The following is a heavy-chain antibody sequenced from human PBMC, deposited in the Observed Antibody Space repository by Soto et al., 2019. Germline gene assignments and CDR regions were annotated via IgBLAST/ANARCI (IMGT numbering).Heavy chain of an antibody. CDR3: AREGGYCSGGSCQTGFDY. D-gene: IGHD2-15*01. Sequence: PGGSLRLSCAASGFIFSNYGMNWVRQAPGKGLEWVSYISSSASTTVYADSVKGRFSTSRDNADNSLYLQMNSLRAEDTAVYYCAREGGYCSGGSCQTGFDYWGKGPLVTVAS. CDR2: ISSSASTT. V-gene: IGHV3-48*04. CDR1: GFIFSNYG. J-gene: IGHJ4*02.